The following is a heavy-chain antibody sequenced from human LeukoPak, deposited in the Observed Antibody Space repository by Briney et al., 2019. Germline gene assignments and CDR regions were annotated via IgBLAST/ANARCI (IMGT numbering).Heavy chain of an antibody. CDR2: IYSGGST. CDR1: GFTVSSNY. J-gene: IGHJ4*02. D-gene: IGHD3-9*01. CDR3: ARELLTGYYRGYFDY. Sequence: QPGGSLRLSCAASGFTVSSNYMSWVRQAPGKGLEWVSIIYSGGSTYYADSVKGRFTISRHNSKNTLYLQMNSLRAEDTAVYYCARELLTGYYRGYFDYWGQGTLVTVSS. V-gene: IGHV3-53*01.